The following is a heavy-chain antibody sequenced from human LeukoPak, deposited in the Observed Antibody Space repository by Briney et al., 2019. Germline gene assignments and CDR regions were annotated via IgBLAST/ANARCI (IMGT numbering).Heavy chain of an antibody. CDR2: INHSGST. CDR1: GGSFSGYY. Sequence: SETLSLTCAFDGGSFSGYYCRWIRDPPGKGLEWVGEINHSGSTNYNQSLKSRVTISVDTSKNKSSMKLSTVTSADTAVYYCARVKMKGIAVAAPVDWGEGTLVTDSS. CDR3: ARVKMKGIAVAAPVD. V-gene: IGHV4-34*01. D-gene: IGHD6-19*01. J-gene: IGHJ4*02.